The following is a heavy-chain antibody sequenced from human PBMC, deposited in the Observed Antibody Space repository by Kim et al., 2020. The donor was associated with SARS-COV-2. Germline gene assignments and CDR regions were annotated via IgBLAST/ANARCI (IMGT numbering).Heavy chain of an antibody. J-gene: IGHJ5*02. V-gene: IGHV4-39*01. CDR1: GGSISSSSYY. D-gene: IGHD2-15*01. CDR2: IYYSGST. CDR3: ARLRAVVGYWFDP. Sequence: SETLSLTCTVSGGSISSSSYYWGWIRQPPGKGLEWIGSIYYSGSTYYNPSLKSRVTISVDTSKNQFSLKLSSVTAADTAVYYCARLRAVVGYWFDPWGQGTLVTVSS.